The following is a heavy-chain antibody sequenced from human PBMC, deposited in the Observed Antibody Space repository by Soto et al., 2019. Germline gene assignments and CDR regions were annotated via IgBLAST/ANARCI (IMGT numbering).Heavy chain of an antibody. V-gene: IGHV1-69*01. CDR2: IIPIFGTA. CDR3: ARGWGYDSNDYYYAY. J-gene: IGHJ4*02. D-gene: IGHD3-22*01. Sequence: QVQLVQSGAEVRKPGSSVKVSCKASGGTFSMHAIIWVRQAPGQGLEWMGGIIPIFGTANHAQKFQGRVPIIADESTSKVYMELSSLRSEDKAMYYCARGWGYDSNDYYYAYWGQGTLVIVSS. CDR1: GGTFSMHA.